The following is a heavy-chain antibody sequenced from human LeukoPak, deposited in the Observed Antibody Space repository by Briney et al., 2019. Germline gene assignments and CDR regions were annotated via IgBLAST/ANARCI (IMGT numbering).Heavy chain of an antibody. J-gene: IGHJ4*02. V-gene: IGHV4-4*02. CDR1: GGSLSSRNW. CDR3: ARGVSEYSSSWYYFDY. Sequence: SETLSLTCAVSGGSLSSRNWWSWVRPPPGKGLEWIGEIYHSGSTNYNPSLKSRVTISVDKSKNQFSLKLSSVTAADTAVYYCARGVSEYSSSWYYFDYWGQGTLVTVSS. D-gene: IGHD6-13*01. CDR2: IYHSGST.